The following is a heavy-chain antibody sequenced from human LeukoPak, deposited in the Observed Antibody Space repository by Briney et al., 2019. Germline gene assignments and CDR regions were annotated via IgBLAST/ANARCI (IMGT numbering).Heavy chain of an antibody. D-gene: IGHD1-26*01. CDR1: GFTFSRYG. V-gene: IGHV3-33*06. CDR2: IWRDGGYE. Sequence: GRSLRLSCAASGFTFSRYGMHWVRQAPGKGLEWVAVIWRDGGYEYYADSVKGRFTISRDSSKNTLYLQMNSMTAEATAVYYCAQDGVGATSLDCWGQGTLVTVSS. CDR3: AQDGVGATSLDC. J-gene: IGHJ4*02.